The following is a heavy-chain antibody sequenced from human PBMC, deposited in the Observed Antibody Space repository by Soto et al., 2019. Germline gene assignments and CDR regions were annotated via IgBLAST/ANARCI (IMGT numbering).Heavy chain of an antibody. Sequence: QVQLVESGGGAVQPGRSLRLSCAASGFTFSNYGMHWVRQAPGKGLEWVSVIWYDGSDKYYADSVKGRFTISRDNSKNTLYLQMNGMRTEDTAVYYCATDQGIYWGQGTLVTVSS. CDR3: ATDQGIY. CDR1: GFTFSNYG. J-gene: IGHJ4*02. V-gene: IGHV3-33*01. D-gene: IGHD6-13*01. CDR2: IWYDGSDK.